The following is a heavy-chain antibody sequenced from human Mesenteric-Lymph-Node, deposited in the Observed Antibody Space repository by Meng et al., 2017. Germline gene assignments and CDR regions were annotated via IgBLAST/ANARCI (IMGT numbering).Heavy chain of an antibody. J-gene: IGHJ5*02. CDR1: GGSLSSGGYY. CDR2: IYHGVNI. Sequence: QVHMHESGPELVTPSHPLPLTSTVSGGSLSSGGYYWSWIRQHPGKGLEWIGYIYHGVNIYYTPSLRSRVTISVDKSRNQFSLKLTSVSAADTAVYYCVRDTRRGGGWFDPWGQGTLVTVSS. V-gene: IGHV4-31*03. CDR3: VRDTRRGGGWFDP. D-gene: IGHD3-10*01.